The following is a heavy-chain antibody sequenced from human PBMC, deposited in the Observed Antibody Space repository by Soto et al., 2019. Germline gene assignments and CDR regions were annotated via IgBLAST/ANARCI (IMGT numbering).Heavy chain of an antibody. Sequence: QVQLVQSGAEVKKPGASVKVSCKASGYTFTSYGISWVRQAPGQGLEWMGWISAYNGNTNYAKKLQGRVTMTTDTSTSTAYMELRSLRSDDTAVYYCARDHSSSSYNYYYGMDVWGQGTTVTVSS. V-gene: IGHV1-18*01. CDR1: GYTFTSYG. CDR3: ARDHSSSSYNYYYGMDV. CDR2: ISAYNGNT. J-gene: IGHJ6*02. D-gene: IGHD6-6*01.